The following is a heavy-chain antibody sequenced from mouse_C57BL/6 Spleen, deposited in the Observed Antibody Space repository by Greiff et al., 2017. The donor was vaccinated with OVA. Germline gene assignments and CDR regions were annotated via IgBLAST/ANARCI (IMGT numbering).Heavy chain of an antibody. J-gene: IGHJ3*01. CDR2: IHPNSGST. CDR1: GYTFTSYW. CDR3: ARSEGNYVSAD. Sequence: VQLQQPGAELVKPGASVKLSCKASGYTFTSYWMHWVKQRPGQGLEWIGMIHPNSGSTNYNEKFKSKATLTVDKSSSTAYMQLSSLTSEDSAVYYCARSEGNYVSADWGQGTLVTVSA. V-gene: IGHV1-64*01. D-gene: IGHD2-1*01.